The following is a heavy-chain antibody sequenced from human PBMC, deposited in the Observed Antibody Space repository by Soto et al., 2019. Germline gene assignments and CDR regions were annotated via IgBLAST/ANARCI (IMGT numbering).Heavy chain of an antibody. V-gene: IGHV3-30-3*01. CDR1: GFTFSSYA. J-gene: IGHJ4*02. CDR3: ARAPQLELRSPFFDY. CDR2: ISYDGSNK. D-gene: IGHD1-7*01. Sequence: PGGSLRLSCAASGFTFSSYAMHWVRQAPGKGLEWVAVISYDGSNKYYADSVKGRFTISRDNSKNTLYLQMNSLRAEDAAVYYCARAPQLELRSPFFDYWGQGTLVTVSS.